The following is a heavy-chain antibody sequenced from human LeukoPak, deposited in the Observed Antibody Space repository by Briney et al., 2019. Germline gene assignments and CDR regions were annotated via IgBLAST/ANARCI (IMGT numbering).Heavy chain of an antibody. CDR1: GYTFSSYY. CDR2: MNPDSGNT. CDR3: ARDGANRDY. J-gene: IGHJ4*02. Sequence: ASVKVSCKASGYTFSSYYMHWVRQATGQGLEWMGWMNPDSGNTGYAQKFQGRVTMTTDTSTSTAYMELRSLRSDDTAVYYCARDGANRDYWGQGTLVTVSS. V-gene: IGHV1-8*02. D-gene: IGHD1-14*01.